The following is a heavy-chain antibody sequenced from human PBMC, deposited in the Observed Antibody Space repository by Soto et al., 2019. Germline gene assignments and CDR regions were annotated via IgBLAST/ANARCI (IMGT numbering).Heavy chain of an antibody. CDR1: GLTFGSRA. CDR2: ITDTGGDA. Sequence: GGSLRLSCVASGLTFGSRAMSWVRQAPGEGLQWVSTITDTGGDAKYADSVRGRFVISRDNSKKTLYLQMTSLTAEDSAMYFCARGSTDSYPGSRIFDFWGRGTLVTVSS. V-gene: IGHV3-23*01. J-gene: IGHJ4*02. CDR3: ARGSTDSYPGSRIFDF. D-gene: IGHD3-10*01.